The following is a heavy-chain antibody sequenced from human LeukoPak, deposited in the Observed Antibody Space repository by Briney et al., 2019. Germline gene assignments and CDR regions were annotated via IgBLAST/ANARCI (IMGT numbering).Heavy chain of an antibody. CDR3: ARGMTYYYDSSGYYLDY. V-gene: IGHV4-34*01. CDR1: GGSFSGYY. CDR2: INHSGST. Sequence: SETLSLTCAVYGGSFSGYYWSWIRQPPGKGLEWIGEINHSGSTNYNPSLKSRVTISGDTSKNQFSLTLSSVTGADTAVYYCARGMTYYYDSSGYYLDYWGQGTLVTVSS. J-gene: IGHJ4*02. D-gene: IGHD3-22*01.